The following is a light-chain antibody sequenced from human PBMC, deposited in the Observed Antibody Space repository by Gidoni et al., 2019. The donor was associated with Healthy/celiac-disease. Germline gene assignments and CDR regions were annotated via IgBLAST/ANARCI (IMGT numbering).Light chain of an antibody. CDR3: QQSYSTPPGT. Sequence: DIQMTQSPSSLSASVGDRVTIPCRTSQSISSYLNWYQQKPGKAPKLLIYAASSLQSGVPSRFSGSGSGTDFTLTISSLQPEDFATDYCQQSYSTPPGTFGGGTKVEIK. J-gene: IGKJ4*01. CDR1: QSISSY. V-gene: IGKV1-39*01. CDR2: AAS.